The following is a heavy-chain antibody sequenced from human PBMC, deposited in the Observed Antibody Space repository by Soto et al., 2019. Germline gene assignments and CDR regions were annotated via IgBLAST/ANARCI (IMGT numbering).Heavy chain of an antibody. V-gene: IGHV1-2*04. D-gene: IGHD6-13*01. CDR1: GYTFTGYY. J-gene: IGHJ5*02. CDR3: ARDGSIAAAGIWFDP. CDR2: INPNSGGT. Sequence: GASVKVSCKASGYTFTGYYMHSVRQAPGQGLEWMGWINPNSGGTNYAQKFQGWVTMTRDTSISTAYMELSRLRSDDTAVYYCARDGSIAAAGIWFDPWGQGTLVTVSS.